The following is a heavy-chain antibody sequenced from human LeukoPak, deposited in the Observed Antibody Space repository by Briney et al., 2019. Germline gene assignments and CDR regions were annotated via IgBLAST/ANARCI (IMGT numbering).Heavy chain of an antibody. D-gene: IGHD2-2*01. V-gene: IGHV4-34*01. CDR3: ARGIVVVPAAMSGYWLDP. CDR1: GGSFSGYY. Sequence: SETLSLTYAVYGGSFSGYYWSWIRQPPGKGLEWIGEINHSGSTNYNPSLKSRVTTSVDTSKNQFSLKLSSVTAADTAVYYCARGIVVVPAAMSGYWLDPWGQGTLVTVSS. CDR2: INHSGST. J-gene: IGHJ5*02.